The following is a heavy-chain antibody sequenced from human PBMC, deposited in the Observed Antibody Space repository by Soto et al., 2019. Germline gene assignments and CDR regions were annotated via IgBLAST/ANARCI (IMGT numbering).Heavy chain of an antibody. J-gene: IGHJ4*02. D-gene: IGHD3-16*01. CDR3: ASGGSAGY. CDR1: GITVSSSY. CDR2: IYSGGDT. Sequence: EVQMVESGGGLVQPGGTLRLSCAASGITVSSSYMSWVRQAPGKGLEWVSVIYSGGDTNYADSVKGRFTISRHSSKNTLYLQMSSLRSEDTAVYYCASGGSAGYWGQGTLGTVSS. V-gene: IGHV3-53*04.